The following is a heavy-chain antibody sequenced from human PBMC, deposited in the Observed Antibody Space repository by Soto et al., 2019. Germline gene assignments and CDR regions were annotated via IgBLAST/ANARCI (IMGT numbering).Heavy chain of an antibody. CDR3: ARGVAR. CDR1: GGSVTSGTYY. D-gene: IGHD2-15*01. V-gene: IGHV4-61*01. Sequence: QVQLQESGPGLVKPSETLSLTCTVSGGSVTSGTYYWSWIRQPPGKGLEWIGFISYTGSTSYNPSLKSRVPISVGTSTSQFSLRVNSVTAADTGVYYCARGVARWGQGTLVTVSS. J-gene: IGHJ4*02. CDR2: ISYTGST.